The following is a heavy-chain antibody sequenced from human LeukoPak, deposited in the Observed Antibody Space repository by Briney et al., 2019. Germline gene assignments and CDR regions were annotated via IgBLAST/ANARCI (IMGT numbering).Heavy chain of an antibody. Sequence: SETLSLTCTVSGGSISSSSYYWGWIRQPPGKGLEWIGSIYYSGSTYYNPSLKSRVTISVDTSKNQFSLKLSSVTAADTAVYYCARDLGSSAAADDNWFDPWGQGTLVTVSS. CDR1: GGSISSSSYY. CDR2: IYYSGST. D-gene: IGHD6-13*01. V-gene: IGHV4-39*07. CDR3: ARDLGSSAAADDNWFDP. J-gene: IGHJ5*02.